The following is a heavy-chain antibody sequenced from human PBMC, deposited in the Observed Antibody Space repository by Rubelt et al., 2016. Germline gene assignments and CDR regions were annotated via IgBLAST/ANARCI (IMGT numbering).Heavy chain of an antibody. CDR2: INHSGST. J-gene: IGHJ4*02. CDR1: GGSISSSSYY. Sequence: QLQLQESGPGLVKPSETLSLTCTVSGGSISSSSYYWGWIRQPPGKGLEWIGEINHSGSTNYNPSLKSRVTISVATSKNQFSLKLSSVTAADTAVYYCARVTMVRVIDYWGQGTLVTVSS. V-gene: IGHV4-39*07. CDR3: ARVTMVRVIDY. D-gene: IGHD3-10*01.